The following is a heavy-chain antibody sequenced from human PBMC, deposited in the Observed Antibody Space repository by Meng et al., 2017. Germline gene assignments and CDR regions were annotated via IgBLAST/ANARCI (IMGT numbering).Heavy chain of an antibody. CDR2: IIPILGIA. CDR1: GGTFSSYT. Sequence: QVHRVQSGAEVKKPGSSVTVSCKASGGTFSSYTISWVRQAPGQGLEWMGRIIPILGIANYAQKFQGRVTITADKSTSTAYMELSSLRSEDTAVYYCARDLSGSGTFDYWGQGTLVTVSS. D-gene: IGHD3-10*01. CDR3: ARDLSGSGTFDY. J-gene: IGHJ4*02. V-gene: IGHV1-69*08.